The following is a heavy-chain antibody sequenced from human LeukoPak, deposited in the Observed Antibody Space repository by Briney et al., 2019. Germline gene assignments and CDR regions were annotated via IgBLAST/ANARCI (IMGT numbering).Heavy chain of an antibody. Sequence: GGSLRLSCAPSGFTFSSYGMSWVRQAPGKGLEWVSVISGSGGSTYYADSVKGRFTISRDNSKSTLYLQMNSLRAEDTAVYYCAKDLRFLEWFFDYWGQGTLVTVSS. CDR2: ISGSGGST. J-gene: IGHJ4*02. V-gene: IGHV3-23*01. D-gene: IGHD3-3*01. CDR3: AKDLRFLEWFFDY. CDR1: GFTFSSYG.